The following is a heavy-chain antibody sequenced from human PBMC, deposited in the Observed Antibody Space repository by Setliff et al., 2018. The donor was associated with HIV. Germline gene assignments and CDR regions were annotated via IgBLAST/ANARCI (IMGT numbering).Heavy chain of an antibody. CDR3: ARALAGGPYYDFWSGSYRDQYNYTDV. CDR2: MNPKTGNT. Sequence: ASVKVSCKASGYTFNNYDIHWVRQATGEGLEWMGWMNPKTGNTGYAQKFQDRVTLTRNTSISIAYMELSGLTSEDTAVYYCARALAGGPYYDFWSGSYRDQYNYTDVWGKGTKVTVSS. D-gene: IGHD3-3*01. J-gene: IGHJ6*03. V-gene: IGHV1-8*02. CDR1: GYTFNNYD.